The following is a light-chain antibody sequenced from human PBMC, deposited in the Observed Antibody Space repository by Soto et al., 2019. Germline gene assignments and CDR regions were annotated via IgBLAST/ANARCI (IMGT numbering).Light chain of an antibody. Sequence: DIQMTQSPSSLSASVGDRVTITCQARQDISNYLNWFQQKPGKAPKLLIYGASNLKTGVPSRFSGGGSGTDFTFTISSLQPEDIATYYCQQYDNPNLTVTFGGGTKVEIK. J-gene: IGKJ4*01. CDR1: QDISNY. V-gene: IGKV1-33*01. CDR3: QQYDNPNLTVT. CDR2: GAS.